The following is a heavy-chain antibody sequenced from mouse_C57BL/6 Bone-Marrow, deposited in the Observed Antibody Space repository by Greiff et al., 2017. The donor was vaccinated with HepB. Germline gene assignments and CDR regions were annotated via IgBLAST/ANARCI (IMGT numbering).Heavy chain of an antibody. D-gene: IGHD2-5*01. J-gene: IGHJ4*01. V-gene: IGHV1-74*01. CDR1: GYTFTSYW. Sequence: QVQLQQPGAELVKPGASVKVSCKASGYTFTSYWMHWVKQRPGQGLEWIGRIHPSDSDTNYNQKFKGKATLTVDKYSSTAYMQLSSRTSEDSAVYYCASGDIYSKDYYAMDYWGQGTSVTVSS. CDR2: IHPSDSDT. CDR3: ASGDIYSKDYYAMDY.